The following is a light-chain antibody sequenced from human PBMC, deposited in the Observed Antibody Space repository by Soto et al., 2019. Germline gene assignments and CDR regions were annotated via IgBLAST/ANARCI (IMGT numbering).Light chain of an antibody. CDR3: SSYTSSSTLV. CDR1: SSDVGGYNY. Sequence: QSVLIQPPSVSGSPGQSVTTSCTGTSSDVGGYNYVSWYQQHPGKAPKLMIYEVSNRPSGVSNRFSGSKSGNTASLTISGLQAEDEADYYCSSYTSSSTLVFGTGTKVTVL. J-gene: IGLJ1*01. V-gene: IGLV2-14*01. CDR2: EVS.